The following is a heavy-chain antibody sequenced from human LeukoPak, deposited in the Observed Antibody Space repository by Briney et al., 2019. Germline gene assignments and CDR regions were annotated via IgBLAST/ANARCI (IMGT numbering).Heavy chain of an antibody. CDR1: GFTFSSYG. V-gene: IGHV3-33*01. Sequence: PGGSLRLSCAASGFTFSSYGMHWVRQAPGKGLEWVAVIWYDGSNKYYADSVKGRFTISRDNSKNTLYLQMNSLRAEDTAVYYCARVGLLWFGEILYYGMDVWGQGTTVTVSS. CDR3: ARVGLLWFGEILYYGMDV. D-gene: IGHD3-10*01. CDR2: IWYDGSNK. J-gene: IGHJ6*02.